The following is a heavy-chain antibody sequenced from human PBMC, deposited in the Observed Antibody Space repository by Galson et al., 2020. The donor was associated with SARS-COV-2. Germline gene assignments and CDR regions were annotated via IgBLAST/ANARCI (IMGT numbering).Heavy chain of an antibody. CDR1: GFTFSGYS. V-gene: IGHV3-64*01. D-gene: IGHD3-10*01. Sequence: GGSLRLSCAASGFTFSGYSMHWVRQAPGKGLEYVSAISNDGGRTEYANSVKGRFTVSRDNSKNTLYLQMVSLRAEDMAMYYCARDRGSMWTVPGVWFDPWGQGTLVTVSS. CDR2: ISNDGGRT. CDR3: ARDRGSMWTVPGVWFDP. J-gene: IGHJ5*02.